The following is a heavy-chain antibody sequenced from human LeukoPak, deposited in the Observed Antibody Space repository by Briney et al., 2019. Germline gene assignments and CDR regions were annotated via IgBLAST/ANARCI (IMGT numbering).Heavy chain of an antibody. CDR2: IYYSGST. CDR1: GDSISSSSYY. V-gene: IGHV4-39*07. Sequence: SETLSLTCTVSGDSISSSSYYWGWIRQPPGKGLEWIGSIYYSGSTYYNPSLKSRVTISVDTSKNQFSLKLSSVTAADTAVYYCARAFTLNWFDPWGQGTLVTVSS. J-gene: IGHJ5*02. CDR3: ARAFTLNWFDP.